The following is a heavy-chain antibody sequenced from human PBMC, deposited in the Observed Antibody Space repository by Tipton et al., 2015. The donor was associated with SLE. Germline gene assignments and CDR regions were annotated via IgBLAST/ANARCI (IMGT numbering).Heavy chain of an antibody. Sequence: SLRLSCAASGFTFKNYAMNWVRQAPGKGLEWVSLVSGSGGGTYYSNSVKGRFTISRDNSKNALYLQMNGLRAEDTAIYYCARDAYGDSTVLLDYWGQGTLVTVAS. V-gene: IGHV3-23*01. CDR2: VSGSGGGT. CDR1: GFTFKNYA. D-gene: IGHD4-17*01. CDR3: ARDAYGDSTVLLDY. J-gene: IGHJ4*02.